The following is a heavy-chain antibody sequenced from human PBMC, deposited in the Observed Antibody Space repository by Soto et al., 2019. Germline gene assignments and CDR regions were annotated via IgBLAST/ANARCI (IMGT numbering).Heavy chain of an antibody. D-gene: IGHD6-19*01. CDR2: INAGTGNT. CDR3: ARVGSIAVAPIDY. Sequence: ASVKVSCKASGYMFTGYAIHWVRQAPGQRLEWMGWINAGTGNTKYSQKFQGRVTITRDTSASTAYVDVSSLRSEDTAIYYCARVGSIAVAPIDYWGQGTLVTVSS. CDR1: GYMFTGYA. V-gene: IGHV1-3*01. J-gene: IGHJ4*02.